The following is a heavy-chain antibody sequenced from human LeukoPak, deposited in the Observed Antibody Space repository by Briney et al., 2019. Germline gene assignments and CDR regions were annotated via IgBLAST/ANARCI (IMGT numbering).Heavy chain of an antibody. CDR2: ISSSGSTI. CDR1: GFTFSDYY. V-gene: IGHV3-11*01. D-gene: IGHD3-22*01. CDR3: AKDRGRITMTYFDY. Sequence: GESLRLSCAASGFTFSDYYMSWIRQAPGKGLEWVSYISSSGSTIYYADSVKGRFTISRDNAKNSLYLQMNSLRAEDQAVYYCAKDRGRITMTYFDYWGPRTLVTVSS. J-gene: IGHJ4*02.